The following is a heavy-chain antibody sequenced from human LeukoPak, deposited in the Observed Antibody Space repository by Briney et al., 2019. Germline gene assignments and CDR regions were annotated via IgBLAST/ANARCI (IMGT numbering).Heavy chain of an antibody. D-gene: IGHD2-2*02. J-gene: IGHJ4*02. CDR3: ARTYCSSTSCYKLDY. CDR1: GFTFSGYG. Sequence: GGSLRLSCAASGFTFSGYGMHWVRQAPGKGLEWVAVIWYDGSNKYYADSVKGRFTISRDNSKNTLYLQMNSLRAEDTAVYYCARTYCSSTSCYKLDYWGQGTLVTVSS. CDR2: IWYDGSNK. V-gene: IGHV3-33*01.